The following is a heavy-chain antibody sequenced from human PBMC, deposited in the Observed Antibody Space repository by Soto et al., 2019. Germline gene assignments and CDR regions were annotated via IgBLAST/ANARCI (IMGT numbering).Heavy chain of an antibody. J-gene: IGHJ6*02. CDR3: ARSEMAINRFYYGVDV. CDR2: IYFTGST. D-gene: IGHD2-21*01. CDR1: RGSISSYY. V-gene: IGHV4-59*01. Sequence: PSETLSLTCTVSRGSISSYYWSWIRQPPGKGLEWIGYIYFTGSTYYNPSLKSRVTISLDTSKNQFSVILSSVTAADTAVYYCARSEMAINRFYYGVDVWGQGTTVTVSS.